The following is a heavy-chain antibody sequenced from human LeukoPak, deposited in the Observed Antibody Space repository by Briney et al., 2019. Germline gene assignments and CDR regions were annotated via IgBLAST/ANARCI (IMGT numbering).Heavy chain of an antibody. J-gene: IGHJ3*02. CDR1: GFTFSSYS. CDR2: IYSDSTT. Sequence: GGSLRLSCAASGFTFSSYSMSWARQAPGKGLEWVSIIYSDSTTDYADSVKGRFTISRDSSKNSLYLQLNSLRAEDTAVYYCAGGGIWGHAFDIWGQGTVVTVSS. D-gene: IGHD3-16*01. CDR3: AGGGIWGHAFDI. V-gene: IGHV3-66*01.